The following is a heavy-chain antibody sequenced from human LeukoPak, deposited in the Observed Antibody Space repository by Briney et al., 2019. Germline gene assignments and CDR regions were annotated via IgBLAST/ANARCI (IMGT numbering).Heavy chain of an antibody. Sequence: GGSLRLSCAASGFTFSSYSMNWVRQAPGKGLEWVSSISSSSSYIYYADSVKGRFTISRGNAKNSLYLQMNSLRAEDTAVYYCARESPTYSGRDPTFDYWGQGTLVTVSS. J-gene: IGHJ4*02. D-gene: IGHD1-26*01. V-gene: IGHV3-21*01. CDR2: ISSSSSYI. CDR3: ARESPTYSGRDPTFDY. CDR1: GFTFSSYS.